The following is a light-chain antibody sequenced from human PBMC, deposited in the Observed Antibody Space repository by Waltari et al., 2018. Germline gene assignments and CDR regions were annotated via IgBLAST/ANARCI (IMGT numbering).Light chain of an antibody. V-gene: IGLV1-44*01. CDR1: SSNLGNNV. CDR2: RNH. J-gene: IGLJ3*02. CDR3: ASWDDSLNGHWV. Sequence: QSVLTQPPSASGTPGQRVTISCSGTSSNLGNNVVNWYQQVPGTAPKLLIYRNHLRPSGVPDRFSASKSGTSASLAISGLQSEDEAEYYCASWDDSLNGHWVFGGGTMVTVL.